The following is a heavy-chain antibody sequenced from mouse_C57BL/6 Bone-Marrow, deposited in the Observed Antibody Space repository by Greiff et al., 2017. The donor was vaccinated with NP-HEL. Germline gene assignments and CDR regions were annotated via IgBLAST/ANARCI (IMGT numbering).Heavy chain of an antibody. Sequence: QVQLQQSGPGLVQPSQSLSITCTVSGFSLTSYGVHWVRQSPGKGLEWLGVIWSGGSTDYNAAFISRLSISKDNSKSQVFFKMNSLQADDTAIYYCAREEDYGSRRGNFDVWGTGTTVTVSS. D-gene: IGHD1-1*01. CDR2: IWSGGST. CDR3: AREEDYGSRRGNFDV. J-gene: IGHJ1*03. CDR1: GFSLTSYG. V-gene: IGHV2-2*01.